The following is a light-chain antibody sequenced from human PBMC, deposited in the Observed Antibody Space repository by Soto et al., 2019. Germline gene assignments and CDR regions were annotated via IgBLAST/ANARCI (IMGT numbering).Light chain of an antibody. CDR2: GAS. Sequence: IKLTQSPSNIATSVCSTINSISSASQSVGTWVAWYQQKPGKAPKLLIYGASNLESGVPSRFSGSGSGTEFTLTITTLQPDDFATYFCQLYNRNTWSFGPGTKVDIK. CDR1: QSVGTW. V-gene: IGKV1-5*02. CDR3: QLYNRNTWS. J-gene: IGKJ1*01.